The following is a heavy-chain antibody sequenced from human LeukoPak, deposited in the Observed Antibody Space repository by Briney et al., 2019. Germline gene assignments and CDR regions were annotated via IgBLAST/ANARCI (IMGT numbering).Heavy chain of an antibody. J-gene: IGHJ4*02. V-gene: IGHV3-23*01. D-gene: IGHD3-10*02. CDR1: AFTFSSYD. Sequence: GGSLRLSCAASAFTFSSYDVNWVRQAPGNGRGWVSSMSCSGGSTSYANAVKGRFTIPRDNSKNTVYLQMNSLRAEDTAVYDCGSCSGSYRNYEVQGTLITVTS. CDR2: MSCSGGST. CDR3: GSCSGSYRNY.